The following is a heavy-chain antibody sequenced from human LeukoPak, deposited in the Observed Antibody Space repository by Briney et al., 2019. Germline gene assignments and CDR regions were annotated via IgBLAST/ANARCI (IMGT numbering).Heavy chain of an antibody. Sequence: PGRSLRLSRAASGFTFSSYAMHWVRQAPGKGLEWVAVISYDGSNKYYADSVKGRFTISRDNSKNTLYLQMNSLRAEDTAVYYCARGEYSSGWPFDYWGQGTLVTVSS. D-gene: IGHD6-19*01. V-gene: IGHV3-30-3*01. CDR1: GFTFSSYA. J-gene: IGHJ4*02. CDR3: ARGEYSSGWPFDY. CDR2: ISYDGSNK.